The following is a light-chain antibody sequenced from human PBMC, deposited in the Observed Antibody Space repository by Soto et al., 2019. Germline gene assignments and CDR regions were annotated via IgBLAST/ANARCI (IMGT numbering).Light chain of an antibody. J-gene: IGKJ2*01. V-gene: IGKV1-39*01. CDR2: AAS. CDR3: QQSYSIPFT. CDR1: QSISSY. Sequence: DIQMTQSPSSLSASVGDRVTITCRASQSISSYLNWYQQKPRKAPELLIYAASSLQSGVPSRFSGSGSGTDFTLTISSLQPEDFATYYCQQSYSIPFTFGQRTSLEIK.